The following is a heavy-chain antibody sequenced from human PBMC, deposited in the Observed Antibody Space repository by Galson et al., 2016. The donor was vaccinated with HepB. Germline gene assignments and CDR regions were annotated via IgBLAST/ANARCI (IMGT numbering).Heavy chain of an antibody. V-gene: IGHV1-46*01. CDR1: GYTFTSYY. J-gene: IGHJ4*02. D-gene: IGHD3-3*01. CDR3: ARDQSRFKTYYDFWSGEVGPSPGYYFDY. CDR2: INSSGGNT. Sequence: SVKVSCKASGYTFTSYYLHWVRQAPGQGLEWMGIINSSGGNTRYAQIFQGRVTMTRDTSTSTVYMELSSLRSEDTAVYYCARDQSRFKTYYDFWSGEVGPSPGYYFDYWGQGTLVTVSS.